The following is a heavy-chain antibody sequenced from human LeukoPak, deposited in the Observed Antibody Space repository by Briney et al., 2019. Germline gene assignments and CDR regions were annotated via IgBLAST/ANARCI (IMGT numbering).Heavy chain of an antibody. CDR1: GFTFSKYA. CDR3: AKDRIVLTVYAFDS. V-gene: IGHV3-23*01. D-gene: IGHD2-8*01. J-gene: IGHJ4*02. CDR2: ISGSGATS. Sequence: GGSLRLSCAASGFTFSKYAMNWVRQLPGKGLEWVSVISGSGATSSYADSVQVRFTISRDNSKNTVYLQMNSLRPEDTAVHYCAKDRIVLTVYAFDSWGQGSLVTVSS.